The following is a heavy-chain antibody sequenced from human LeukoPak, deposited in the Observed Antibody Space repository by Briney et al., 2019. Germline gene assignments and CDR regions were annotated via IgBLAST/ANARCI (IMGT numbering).Heavy chain of an antibody. CDR2: IYYSGST. D-gene: IGHD3-22*01. CDR1: GGSISSSSYY. J-gene: IGHJ4*02. Sequence: PSETLSLTCTVSGGSISSSSYYWGWIRQPPGKGLEWIGSIYYSGSTYYNPSLKSRVTISVDTSKNQFSLKLSSVTAADTAVYYCVRDGPIEDSSGFLDYWGQGTLVTVSS. CDR3: VRDGPIEDSSGFLDY. V-gene: IGHV4-39*07.